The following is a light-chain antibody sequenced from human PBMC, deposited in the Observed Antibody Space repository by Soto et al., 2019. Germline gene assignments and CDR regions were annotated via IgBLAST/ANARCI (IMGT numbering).Light chain of an antibody. CDR3: QQYADSPLT. Sequence: ENVLTQSPGALPVSPGERATLSSRASQSVGRNYLAWYQQKPGQAPRLLIYGASSRATGVPDRFSGSGSGTDFTLAISRLEPEDFAVYYCQQYADSPLTFGGGTKAETK. CDR2: GAS. J-gene: IGKJ4*01. CDR1: QSVGRNY. V-gene: IGKV3-20*01.